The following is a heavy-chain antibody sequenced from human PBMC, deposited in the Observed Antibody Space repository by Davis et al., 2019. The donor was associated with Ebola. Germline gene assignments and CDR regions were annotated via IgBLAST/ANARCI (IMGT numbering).Heavy chain of an antibody. CDR2: ISYDGSNK. CDR1: GFTFSSYA. V-gene: IGHV3-30-3*01. Sequence: GGSLRLSCAASGFTFSSYAMHWVRQAPGKGLEWVAVISYDGSNKYYADSVKGRFTISRDNSKNTLYLQMNSLRAEDTAVYYCARDRAQGFGDLPSWGQGTLVTVSS. D-gene: IGHD3-10*01. J-gene: IGHJ5*02. CDR3: ARDRAQGFGDLPS.